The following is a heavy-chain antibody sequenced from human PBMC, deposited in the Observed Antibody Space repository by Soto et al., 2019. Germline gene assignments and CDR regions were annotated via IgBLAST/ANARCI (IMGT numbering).Heavy chain of an antibody. J-gene: IGHJ4*02. V-gene: IGHV3-23*01. D-gene: IGHD3-10*01. CDR2: ISANGQGI. CDR3: AKDRDYPRDYFHY. CDR1: GFTFSSYA. Sequence: GSLRLSCAASGFTFSSYAMSWVRQAPGKGLERVSAISANGQGIYYADSVKGRFIISRDNSKNTVFLHMDSLTAEDTAVYYCAKDRDYPRDYFHYWGQGTLVTVSS.